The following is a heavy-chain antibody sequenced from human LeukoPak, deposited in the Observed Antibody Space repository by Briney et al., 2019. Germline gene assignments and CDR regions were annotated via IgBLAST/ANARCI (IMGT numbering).Heavy chain of an antibody. CDR2: ISSSGSTI. Sequence: GGSLRLSCAASGFTFSDYNMRWVRQAPGKGLEWVSYISSSGSTIYYADSVKGRFTISRDNAKNSLYLQMNSLRAVDTAVYYCARDTGDPFYYYYYMDVWGKGTTVTISS. V-gene: IGHV3-11*01. CDR3: ARDTGDPFYYYYYMDV. J-gene: IGHJ6*03. D-gene: IGHD4-17*01. CDR1: GFTFSDYN.